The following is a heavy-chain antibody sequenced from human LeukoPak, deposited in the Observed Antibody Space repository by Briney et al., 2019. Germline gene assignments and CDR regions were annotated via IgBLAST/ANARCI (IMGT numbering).Heavy chain of an antibody. CDR1: GGSISSYY. V-gene: IGHV4-59*01. J-gene: IGHJ3*02. D-gene: IGHD3-22*01. CDR3: ARKAHVRITMTYDAFDI. Sequence: SETLSLTCTVSGGSISSYYWSWIRQPPGEGLEWIGYIYYSGSTNYNPSLKSRVTISVDTSKNQFSLKLSSVTAADTAVYYCARKAHVRITMTYDAFDIWGQGTMVTVSS. CDR2: IYYSGST.